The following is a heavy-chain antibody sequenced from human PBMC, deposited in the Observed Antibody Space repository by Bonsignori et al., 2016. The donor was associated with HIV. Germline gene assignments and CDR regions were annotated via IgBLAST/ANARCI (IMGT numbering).Heavy chain of an antibody. J-gene: IGHJ4*02. CDR2: INPNSGAT. Sequence: WVRQAPGQGLEWMGWINPNSGATNFAPNFQGRFTMTRDTSMSTAYMELTRLRSDDTAIYYCSRDKGQSDSGQWELLNYWGQGTLVTVSS. D-gene: IGHD1-26*01. V-gene: IGHV1-2*02. CDR3: SRDKGQSDSGQWELLNY.